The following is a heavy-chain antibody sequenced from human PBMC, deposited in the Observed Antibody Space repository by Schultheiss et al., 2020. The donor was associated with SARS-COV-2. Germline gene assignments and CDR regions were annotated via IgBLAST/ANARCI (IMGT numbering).Heavy chain of an antibody. Sequence: GESLKISCAASGFTFSNAWMNWVRQAPGKGLEWVGRIKSKTDGGTTDYAAPVKGRFTISRDDSKNTLYLQMNSLKTEDTAVYYCTTNKIMITFGGVVLFDYWGQGTLVTVSS. D-gene: IGHD3-16*01. V-gene: IGHV3-15*07. CDR1: GFTFSNAW. CDR3: TTNKIMITFGGVVLFDY. CDR2: IKSKTDGGTT. J-gene: IGHJ4*02.